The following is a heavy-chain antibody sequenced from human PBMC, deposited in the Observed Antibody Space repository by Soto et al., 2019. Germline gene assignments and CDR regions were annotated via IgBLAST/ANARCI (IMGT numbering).Heavy chain of an antibody. CDR1: GGSISSGDYF. J-gene: IGHJ6*02. V-gene: IGHV4-30-4*01. Sequence: PSETLSLTCTVSGGSISSGDYFWSWIRQPPGKGLEWIGYILSSGNTYYKPSLKSRVTMSLDTSKNQFSLKPTSVTAADTAVYYCARDRGRHAYYYGLDVWGQGTTVTVSS. CDR3: ARDRGRHAYYYGLDV. CDR2: ILSSGNT. D-gene: IGHD5-12*01.